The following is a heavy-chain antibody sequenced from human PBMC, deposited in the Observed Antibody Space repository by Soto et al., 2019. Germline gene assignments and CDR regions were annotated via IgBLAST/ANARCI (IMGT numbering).Heavy chain of an antibody. CDR3: AKDYSSGWHFDY. CDR2: ISASGHGT. J-gene: IGHJ4*02. D-gene: IGHD6-19*01. Sequence: GGSLRLSCAASGFTFSSYAMNWVRQTPQKGLEWVSGISASGHGTYYADSVKGRFTISRDNSKDTLYLQMTSLRAEDTAVYYCAKDYSSGWHFDYWGQGTLVTVSS. V-gene: IGHV3-23*01. CDR1: GFTFSSYA.